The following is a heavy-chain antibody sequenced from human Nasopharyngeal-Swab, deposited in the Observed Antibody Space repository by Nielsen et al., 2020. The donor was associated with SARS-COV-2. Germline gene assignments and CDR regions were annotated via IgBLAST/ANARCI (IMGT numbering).Heavy chain of an antibody. CDR1: GFSLSTSGMC. V-gene: IGHV2-70*01. CDR2: IDWDDDK. D-gene: IGHD3-22*01. Sequence: SGPTLVKPTQTLTLTCTFSGFSLSTSGMCVSWIRQPPGKALGWLALIDWDDDKYYSTSLKTRLTISKDTSKNQVVLTMTNMDPVDTATYYCALLYDSSGYYSYWGQGTLVTVSS. J-gene: IGHJ4*02. CDR3: ALLYDSSGYYSY.